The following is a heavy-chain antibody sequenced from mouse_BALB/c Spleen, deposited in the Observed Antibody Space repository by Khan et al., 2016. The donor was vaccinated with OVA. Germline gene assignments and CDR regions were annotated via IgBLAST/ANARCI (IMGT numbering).Heavy chain of an antibody. CDR3: ARDYYYGTGYFDV. V-gene: IGHV5-6-5*01. CDR2: ISSGGST. CDR1: GFTFSSYA. J-gene: IGHJ1*01. Sequence: EVKLEESGGGLVKPGGSLKLSCAASGFTFSSYAMSWVRQTPEKRLEWVASISSGGSTYYPDSVKGRFTISRDNARNILYLQMSSLRSEDTAMYYCARDYYYGTGYFDVWGAGTTVTVSS. D-gene: IGHD1-1*01.